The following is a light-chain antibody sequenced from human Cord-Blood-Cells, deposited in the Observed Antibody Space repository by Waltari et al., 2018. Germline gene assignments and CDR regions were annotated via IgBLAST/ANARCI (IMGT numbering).Light chain of an antibody. J-gene: IGLJ3*02. CDR3: SSYTSSSTPV. CDR1: SSDVGGYNS. CDR2: DVS. Sequence: QSALTQPASVSGSPGQSITISCTGTSSDVGGYNSVSWYQQHPGKAPKLMIYDVSNRPSGGSNRFSGSKSGNTASLTISGLQAEDEADYYCSSYTSSSTPVFGGGTKLTVL. V-gene: IGLV2-14*01.